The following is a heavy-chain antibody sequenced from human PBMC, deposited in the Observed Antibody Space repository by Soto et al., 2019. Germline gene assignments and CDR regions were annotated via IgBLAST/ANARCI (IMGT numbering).Heavy chain of an antibody. V-gene: IGHV1-2*04. CDR2: INPNSGGT. Sequence: ASVKVSCKASGYTFTGYYMHWVRQAPGQGLEWMGWINPNSGGTNYAQKFPGWVTMTRDTSISTAYMELSRLRSDDTAVYYCARDRSGYSSSSRAEHNYYYYYGMDVWGQGTTVTVSS. CDR3: ARDRSGYSSSSRAEHNYYYYYGMDV. J-gene: IGHJ6*02. D-gene: IGHD6-6*01. CDR1: GYTFTGYY.